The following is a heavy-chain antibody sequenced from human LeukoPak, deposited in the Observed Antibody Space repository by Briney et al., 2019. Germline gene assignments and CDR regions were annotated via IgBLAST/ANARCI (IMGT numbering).Heavy chain of an antibody. CDR1: GFTFSSYE. CDR3: ARVAFLYDSSGYYSDY. J-gene: IGHJ4*02. V-gene: IGHV3-48*03. D-gene: IGHD3-22*01. Sequence: GGSLRLSCAASGFTFSSYEMNWVRQAPGKGLEWVSYISSSGSTIYYADSVKGRFTISRDNAKNSLYLQMNSLRAEDTAVYYCARVAFLYDSSGYYSDYWGQGTLVTVSS. CDR2: ISSSGSTI.